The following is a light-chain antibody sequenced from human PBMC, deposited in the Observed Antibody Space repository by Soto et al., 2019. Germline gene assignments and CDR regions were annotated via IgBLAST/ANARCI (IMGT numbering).Light chain of an antibody. J-gene: IGKJ1*01. Sequence: DIQMTQSPSTLSASVGDRVTIACRASQNIGVWLAWYQQKPGKVPSLLIYKTSTLEDGVPSRFSGTGSGTDFTLTISRLEAEDFAVYYCQQYGSSPRTFGQGTKVDIK. V-gene: IGKV1-5*03. CDR3: QQYGSSPRT. CDR2: KTS. CDR1: QNIGVW.